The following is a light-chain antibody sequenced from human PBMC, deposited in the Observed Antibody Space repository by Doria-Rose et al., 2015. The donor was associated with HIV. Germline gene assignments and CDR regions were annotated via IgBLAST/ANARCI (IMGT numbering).Light chain of an antibody. CDR3: QQYYDTPS. CDR1: QRLLYTSKNY. Sequence: DIQVTQSPESLGMSLGERATLNCKSNQRLLYTSKNYLAWYQQKPGQPPKLLIYWASTRQSGVPAQFSGSGSGTDFTLTISSLEAEDVAVYYCQQYYDTPSFGPGTTVDIK. V-gene: IGKV4-1*01. CDR2: WAS. J-gene: IGKJ3*01.